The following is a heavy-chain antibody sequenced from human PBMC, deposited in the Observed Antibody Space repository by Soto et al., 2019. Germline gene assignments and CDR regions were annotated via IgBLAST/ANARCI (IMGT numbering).Heavy chain of an antibody. D-gene: IGHD3-10*01. CDR1: GGSVTSDEDY. CDR2: ISNSGST. CDR3: ATESGSTYGYFDH. V-gene: IGHV4-30-4*01. Sequence: PSETLSLTCTVSGGSVTSDEDYWTRIRQSPGKGLEWIGYISNSGSTGYNPSLKARLSTSVDRSKNQFTLRLTSVTAADTAVYFCATESGSTYGYFDHWGQGTQVTVSS. J-gene: IGHJ4*02.